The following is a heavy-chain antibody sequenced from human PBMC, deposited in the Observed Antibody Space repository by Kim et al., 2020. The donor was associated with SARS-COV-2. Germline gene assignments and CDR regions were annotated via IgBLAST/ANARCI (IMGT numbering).Heavy chain of an antibody. CDR3: APLMRNRYCSGGSCYSGGGY. J-gene: IGHJ4*02. CDR1: GGSISSSSYY. CDR2: IYYSGST. Sequence: SETLSLTCTVSGGSISSSSYYWGWIRQPPGKGLEWIGSIYYSGSTYYNPSLKSRVTISVDTSKNQFSLKLSSVTAADTAVYYCAPLMRNRYCSGGSCYSGGGYWGQGTLVTVSS. V-gene: IGHV4-39*01. D-gene: IGHD2-15*01.